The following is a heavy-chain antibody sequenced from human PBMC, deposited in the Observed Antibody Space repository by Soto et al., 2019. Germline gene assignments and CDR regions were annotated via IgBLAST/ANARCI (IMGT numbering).Heavy chain of an antibody. V-gene: IGHV1-58*01. CDR2: IVVGSGNT. Sequence: SVKVSCKASGFTFTSSAVQWVRQARGQRLEWIGWIVVGSGNTNYAQQFQERVTITRDMSTSTAYMELSSLRSEDTAVYYCAASEYSSSPHPYYYGMDVWGQGTTVTVSS. CDR3: AASEYSSSPHPYYYGMDV. CDR1: GFTFTSSA. D-gene: IGHD6-6*01. J-gene: IGHJ6*02.